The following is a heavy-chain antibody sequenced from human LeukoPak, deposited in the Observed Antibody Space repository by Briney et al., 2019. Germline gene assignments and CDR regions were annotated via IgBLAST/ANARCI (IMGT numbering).Heavy chain of an antibody. CDR1: GGSFSGYY. CDR3: ARGIPENYYESRVRKCQH. D-gene: IGHD3-22*01. CDR2: INYSGSA. J-gene: IGHJ1*01. Sequence: KPSETLSLTCAVYGGSFSGYYWSWIRQPPGKGLEWVGEINYSGSANYNPSLKSRVTISVDTSKKQFSLKLSSVTAADTAVYYCARGIPENYYESRVRKCQHWGQGTLVTVSS. V-gene: IGHV4-34*01.